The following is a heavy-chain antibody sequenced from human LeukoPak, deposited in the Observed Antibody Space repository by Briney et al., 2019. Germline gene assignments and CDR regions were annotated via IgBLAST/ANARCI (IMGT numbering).Heavy chain of an antibody. CDR2: IYYSGST. Sequence: SETLSLTCTVSGGSISSYYWSWIRQPPGKGLEWIGYIYYSGSTNYNPSLKSRVTISVDTSKNQFSLKLSSVTAADTAVYYCAKLFMGRYCSSTSCSPFDYWGQGTLVTVSS. V-gene: IGHV4-59*01. J-gene: IGHJ4*02. CDR3: AKLFMGRYCSSTSCSPFDY. D-gene: IGHD2-2*01. CDR1: GGSISSYY.